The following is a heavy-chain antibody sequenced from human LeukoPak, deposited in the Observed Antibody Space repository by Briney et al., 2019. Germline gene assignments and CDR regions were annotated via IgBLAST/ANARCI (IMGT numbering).Heavy chain of an antibody. CDR1: GFTFSSYA. J-gene: IGHJ4*02. CDR3: AKDISFDY. CDR2: ISGSGDNT. V-gene: IGHV3-23*01. Sequence: GGSLRLSCAASGFTFSSYAMNWVRQAPGKGLEWISSISGSGDNTYYADSVKGRFTISRDNSKNTLYLQMNSLRAEDTAVYYCAKDISFDYWGQGTLVTVSS.